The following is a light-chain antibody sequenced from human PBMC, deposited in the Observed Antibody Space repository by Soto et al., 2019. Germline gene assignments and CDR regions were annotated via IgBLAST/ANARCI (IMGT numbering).Light chain of an antibody. CDR2: DVS. CDR3: CSYAGSYIPYV. V-gene: IGLV2-11*01. CDR1: GSDVRAYNY. J-gene: IGLJ1*01. Sequence: QSALTQPRSVSGSPGQPVTISYTGTGSDVRAYNYVSWYQQHPGRAPKLMIYDVSKRPSGVPDRFSGSKSANTASLTISGLQAEDEADYYCCSYAGSYIPYVFGTGTKLTVL.